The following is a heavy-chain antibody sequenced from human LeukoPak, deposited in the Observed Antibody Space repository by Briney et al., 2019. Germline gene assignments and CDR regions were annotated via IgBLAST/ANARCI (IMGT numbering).Heavy chain of an antibody. V-gene: IGHV4-34*01. Sequence: PSETLSLTCAVYGGSFGGYYWSWIRQPPGKGLEWIGEINHSGSTNYNPSLKSRVTISVDTSKNQFSLKLSSVTAADTAVYYCARGYCSSTSCYTNGWFDPWGQGTLVTVSS. D-gene: IGHD2-2*02. CDR3: ARGYCSSTSCYTNGWFDP. CDR1: GGSFGGYY. CDR2: INHSGST. J-gene: IGHJ5*02.